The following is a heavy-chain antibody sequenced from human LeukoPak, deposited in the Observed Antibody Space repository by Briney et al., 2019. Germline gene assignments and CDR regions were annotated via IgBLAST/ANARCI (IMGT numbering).Heavy chain of an antibody. J-gene: IGHJ5*02. Sequence: PSETLSLTCTVSGDSVSTYFWSWIRQTPGKGLEWIGYIYYTVSTNSNPSLERRVTISVDTSKSQFSLKLTSVTAADTAVYYCARHNRRSIGDWFDPWGQGTLVTVSS. CDR3: ARHNRRSIGDWFDP. V-gene: IGHV4-59*08. D-gene: IGHD2/OR15-2a*01. CDR2: IYYTVST. CDR1: GDSVSTYF.